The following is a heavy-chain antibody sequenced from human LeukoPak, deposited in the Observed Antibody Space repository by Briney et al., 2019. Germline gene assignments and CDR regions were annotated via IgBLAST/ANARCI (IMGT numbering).Heavy chain of an antibody. D-gene: IGHD1-26*01. J-gene: IGHJ6*03. CDR1: GFTFSSYA. CDR2: ISYDGSNK. V-gene: IGHV3-30*04. CDR3: AKDRSYYLWNDFYYMDV. Sequence: PGGSLRLSCAASGFTFSSYAMHWVRQAPGKGLEWVAVISYDGSNKYYADSVKGRFTISRDNSKNTLYPQVNSLRAEDTAVYYCAKDRSYYLWNDFYYMDVWGNGTTVTVSS.